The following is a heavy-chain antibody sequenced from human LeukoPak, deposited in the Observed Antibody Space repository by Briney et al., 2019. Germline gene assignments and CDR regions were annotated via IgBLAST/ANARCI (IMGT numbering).Heavy chain of an antibody. CDR1: GFTFSSYS. Sequence: PGGSLRLSCAASGFTFSSYSMNWVRQAPGKGLEWVSSISSSSSYIYYADSVKGRFTISRDNAKNSLYLQLNSLRAEDTAVYYCATQILLCHYYWGQGTLVTVSS. CDR3: ATQILLCHYY. V-gene: IGHV3-21*01. J-gene: IGHJ4*02. D-gene: IGHD2/OR15-2a*01. CDR2: ISSSSSYI.